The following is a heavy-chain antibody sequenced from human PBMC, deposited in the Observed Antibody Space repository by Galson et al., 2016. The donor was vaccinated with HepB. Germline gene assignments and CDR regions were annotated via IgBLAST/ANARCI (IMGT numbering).Heavy chain of an antibody. CDR3: ARGNEYSSPFYYYYAMDV. D-gene: IGHD6-6*01. V-gene: IGHV4-59*01. J-gene: IGHJ6*02. CDR2: IYFTGGT. Sequence: SETLSLTCSIFGGSISSYYWTWMRQPPGKGLEWVGNIYFTGGTNYNPSLKSRVTISLDTSRNQFSLKLTSVTAADSALYYCARGNEYSSPFYYYYAMDVWGQWTTVTVSS. CDR1: GGSISSYY.